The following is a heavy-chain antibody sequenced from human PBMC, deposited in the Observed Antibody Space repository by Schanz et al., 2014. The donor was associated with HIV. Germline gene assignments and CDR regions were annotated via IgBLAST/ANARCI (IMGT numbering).Heavy chain of an antibody. D-gene: IGHD4-4*01. Sequence: QVQLMESGGGVVQPGRSLRLSCAASGFTFSDYGMHWVRQAPGKGLEWVAVIWNDGSNTFYADSVKGRFTISRDNSKKTVFLQMNNLRAEDTAVYYCARDRLHPGNGMDAWGQGTTVTVSS. CDR2: IWNDGSNT. V-gene: IGHV3-33*01. CDR1: GFTFSDYG. J-gene: IGHJ6*02. CDR3: ARDRLHPGNGMDA.